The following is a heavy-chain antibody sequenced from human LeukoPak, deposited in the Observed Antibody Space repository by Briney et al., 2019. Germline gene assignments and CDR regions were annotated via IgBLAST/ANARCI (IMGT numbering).Heavy chain of an antibody. CDR2: ISAYNGNT. Sequence: ASVTVSCKASGYTFTSYGISWVRQAPGQGLEWMGWISAYNGNTNYAQKLQGRVTMTTDTSTSTAYMELRSLRSDDTAVYYCARDHDQDSAAAVYYYYGMDVWGQGTTVTVSS. CDR3: ARDHDQDSAAAVYYYYGMDV. D-gene: IGHD6-13*01. CDR1: GYTFTSYG. V-gene: IGHV1-18*01. J-gene: IGHJ6*02.